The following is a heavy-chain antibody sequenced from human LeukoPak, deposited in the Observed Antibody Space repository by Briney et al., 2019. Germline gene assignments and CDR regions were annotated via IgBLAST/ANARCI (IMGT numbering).Heavy chain of an antibody. V-gene: IGHV4-4*07. J-gene: IGHJ6*03. Sequence: SETLSLTCTVSGGSISSYYWSWIQQPAGKGLEWIGRIYTSGSTNYNPSLESRVTMSVDTSKNQFSLKLSSVTAADTAVYYCARDHRRGYSYGYGYYYYYMDVWGKGTTVTVSS. CDR2: IYTSGST. D-gene: IGHD5-18*01. CDR1: GGSISSYY. CDR3: ARDHRRGYSYGYGYYYYYMDV.